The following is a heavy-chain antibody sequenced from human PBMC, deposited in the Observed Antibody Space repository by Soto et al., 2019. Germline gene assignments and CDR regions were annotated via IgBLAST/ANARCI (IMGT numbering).Heavy chain of an antibody. CDR3: ARLRGERIAAVDY. CDR2: IYYSGST. J-gene: IGHJ4*02. CDR1: GGSISSSIYY. D-gene: IGHD6-13*01. V-gene: IGHV4-39*01. Sequence: SENLSLTCTVSGGSISSSIYYWGWIRQPPGKGLEWIGSIYYSGSTYYNPSLKSRVTISVDTSKNQFSLKLSSVTAADTAVYYCARLRGERIAAVDYWGQGTLVTVSS.